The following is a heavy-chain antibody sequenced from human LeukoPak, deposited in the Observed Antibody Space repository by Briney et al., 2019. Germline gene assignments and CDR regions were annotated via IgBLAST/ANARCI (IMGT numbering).Heavy chain of an antibody. CDR1: GYIFTVYY. CDR2: INPNTGGT. Sequence: ASVKVSCKASGYIFTVYYMHWVRLAPGQGLEWMGWINPNTGGTNYALKFQGRVTMTRDTSTSTAFMELIRLRPDDTAVYYCARGGPYCAGGSCLDYFYYGLDVWGQGTTITVSS. J-gene: IGHJ6*02. D-gene: IGHD2-15*01. CDR3: ARGGPYCAGGSCLDYFYYGLDV. V-gene: IGHV1-2*02.